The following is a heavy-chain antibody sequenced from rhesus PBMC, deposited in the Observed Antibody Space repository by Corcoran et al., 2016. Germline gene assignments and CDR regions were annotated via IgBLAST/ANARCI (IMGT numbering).Heavy chain of an antibody. J-gene: IGHJ4*01. Sequence: QVTLKESGPALVKPTQTLTLTCTFSGFSISTRGMGVGWIRQPPGKAREWLALIYWDDGKYYSTSLKSRLTISKDTSKNQVVLTMTNMDPVDTATYYCARIPGPSAGGGWYFDYWGQGVLVTVSS. D-gene: IGHD6-31*01. V-gene: IGHV2-174*01. CDR3: ARIPGPSAGGGWYFDY. CDR2: IYWDDGK. CDR1: GFSISTRGMG.